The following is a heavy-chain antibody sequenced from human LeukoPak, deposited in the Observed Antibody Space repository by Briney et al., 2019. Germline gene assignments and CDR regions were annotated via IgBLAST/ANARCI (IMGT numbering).Heavy chain of an antibody. V-gene: IGHV4-34*01. CDR1: GGSFSGYY. CDR2: INHSGST. J-gene: IGHJ4*02. D-gene: IGHD3-22*01. Sequence: SETLSLTCAVYGGSFSGYYWSWIRQPPGKGLEWIGEINHSGSTNYNPSLKSRVTISVDTSKNQFSLKLSSVTAADTAVYYCASNPYYYDSSGYYSWGQGTLVTVSS. CDR3: ASNPYYYDSSGYYS.